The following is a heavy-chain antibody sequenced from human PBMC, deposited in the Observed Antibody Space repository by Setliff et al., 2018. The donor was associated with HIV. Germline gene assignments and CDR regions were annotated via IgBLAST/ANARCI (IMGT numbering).Heavy chain of an antibody. CDR2: INSDDYT. D-gene: IGHD6-6*01. CDR3: ARLPQDVRSSIDF. V-gene: IGHV3-66*04. Sequence: GSLRLSCAVSGFNVNNKYMTWVRQAPGKGLEWVSIINSDDYTKYADSLKGRFTISRDTSKNTLYLQMNSLRAEDTAVYYCARLPQDVRSSIDFWGQGTLVTVSS. CDR1: GFNVNNKY. J-gene: IGHJ4*02.